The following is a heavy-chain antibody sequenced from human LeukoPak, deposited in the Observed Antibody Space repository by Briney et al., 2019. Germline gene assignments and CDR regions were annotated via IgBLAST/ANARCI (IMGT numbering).Heavy chain of an antibody. D-gene: IGHD6-13*01. CDR1: GHRFTDYN. J-gene: IGHJ4*02. CDR2: IIPNSGGT. CDR3: AGGRVRAADY. Sequence: ASVTVSFTSSGHRFTDYNLHWVRQAPGQGLEWMGWIIPNSGGTNYAQKFHGRVTMTRYTSITTVYLELHRLRSDDTAVYYCAGGRVRAADYWGQGTLVTVSS. V-gene: IGHV1-2*02.